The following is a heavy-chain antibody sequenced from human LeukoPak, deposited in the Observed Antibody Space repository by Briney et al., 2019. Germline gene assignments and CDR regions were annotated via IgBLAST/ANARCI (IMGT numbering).Heavy chain of an antibody. CDR2: IYSSETN. D-gene: IGHD2-21*02. J-gene: IGHJ6*03. CDR1: GGSISNYY. Sequence: SETLSLTCTVSGGSISNYYWSWIRQPPGKRLEWISNIYSSETNKYNHSLRSRATISGDTSKNPLSLKLSTVTAADTAVYYCARQFQYCGGDCLFYYMDVWDKGTTVSVSS. V-gene: IGHV4-4*09. CDR3: ARQFQYCGGDCLFYYMDV.